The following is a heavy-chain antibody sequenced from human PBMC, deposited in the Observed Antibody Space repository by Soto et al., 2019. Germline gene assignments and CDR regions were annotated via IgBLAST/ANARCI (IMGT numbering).Heavy chain of an antibody. CDR1: GDSINNYY. V-gene: IGHV4-59*01. Sequence: PSETLSLTCTVSGDSINNYYWNWIRQPPGKGLEWIGYIYYTGSTNYSPSLKSRVTISVDTSKSQLSLNLASVTAADTAVYYCARQGFGATHGLVDVWGQGTTVTVSS. CDR3: ARQGFGATHGLVDV. D-gene: IGHD3-10*01. J-gene: IGHJ6*02. CDR2: IYYTGST.